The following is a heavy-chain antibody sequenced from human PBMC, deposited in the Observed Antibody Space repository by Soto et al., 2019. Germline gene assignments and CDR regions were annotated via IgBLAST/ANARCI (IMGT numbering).Heavy chain of an antibody. Sequence: ASVKVSCKASGYTFTSYDINWVRQATGQGLEWMGWMNPNSGNTGYAQKFQGRVTMTRNTSISTAYMELGSLRSEDTAVYYCARGVFMVRGNYYYMDVWGKGTTVTVSS. CDR1: GYTFTSYD. CDR3: ARGVFMVRGNYYYMDV. J-gene: IGHJ6*03. CDR2: MNPNSGNT. D-gene: IGHD3-10*01. V-gene: IGHV1-8*01.